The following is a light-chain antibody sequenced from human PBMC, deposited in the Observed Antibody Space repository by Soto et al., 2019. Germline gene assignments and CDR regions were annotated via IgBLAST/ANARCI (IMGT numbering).Light chain of an antibody. CDR1: QSINSH. Sequence: DIQMTQSPSSLSASVGDRVTITCRASQSINSHLNWYQKKPGKPPKLLIHTTSSLQSGVPSRFSGSETGTDFTLTISSLQPEDFATYYCQQCDSTPQTFGGGTKVEI. J-gene: IGKJ4*01. CDR3: QQCDSTPQT. V-gene: IGKV1-39*01. CDR2: TTS.